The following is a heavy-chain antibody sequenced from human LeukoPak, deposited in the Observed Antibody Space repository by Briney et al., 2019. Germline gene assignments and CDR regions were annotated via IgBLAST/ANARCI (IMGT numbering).Heavy chain of an antibody. CDR3: AKVGRASGSTDH. Sequence: PGGSLRLSCAASGFTFTSYAMLWVRQAPGKGPEWVAFISYDGRDKYYADSVKGRFTISRDKSKNTLYLQMNSLRSEDTAVYYCAKVGRASGSTDHWGQGTLVTVSS. V-gene: IGHV3-30*18. J-gene: IGHJ5*02. CDR2: ISYDGRDK. CDR1: GFTFTSYA. D-gene: IGHD3-10*01.